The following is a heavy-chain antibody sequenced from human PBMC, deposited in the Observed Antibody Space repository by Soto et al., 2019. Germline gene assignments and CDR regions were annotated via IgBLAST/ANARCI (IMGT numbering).Heavy chain of an antibody. CDR3: AKDRQLLRFPRGYFDY. D-gene: IGHD5-12*01. Sequence: SRRLSCAASGFTFSSYAMSWVRQAPGKGLEWVAVISYDGSNNYYADSVKGRFTISRDNSKNTLYLQMNSLRAEDTAVYYCAKDRQLLRFPRGYFDYWGQGTLVTVSS. V-gene: IGHV3-30*18. J-gene: IGHJ4*02. CDR1: GFTFSSYA. CDR2: ISYDGSNN.